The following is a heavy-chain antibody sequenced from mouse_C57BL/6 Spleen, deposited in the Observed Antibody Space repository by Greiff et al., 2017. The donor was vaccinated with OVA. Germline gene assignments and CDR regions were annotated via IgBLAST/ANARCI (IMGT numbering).Heavy chain of an antibody. J-gene: IGHJ1*03. Sequence: VQLQQSGPGLVQPSQSLSITCTVSGFSLTSYGVHWVRQSPGKGLEWLGVIWSGGSTDYNAAFISRLSISKDNSKSQVFFKMNSLQADDTAIYYCAREGYYGSNWYFDVWGTGTTVTVSS. D-gene: IGHD1-1*01. CDR2: IWSGGST. CDR1: GFSLTSYG. V-gene: IGHV2-2*01. CDR3: AREGYYGSNWYFDV.